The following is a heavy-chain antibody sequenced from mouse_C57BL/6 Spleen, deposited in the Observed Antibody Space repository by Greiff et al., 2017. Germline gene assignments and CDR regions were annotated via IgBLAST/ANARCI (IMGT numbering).Heavy chain of an antibody. CDR3: TRLDSGPVFDY. J-gene: IGHJ2*01. D-gene: IGHD6-1*01. CDR2: IDPETGGT. V-gene: IGHV1-15*01. Sequence: VQLQQSGAELVRPGASVTLSCKASGYTFTDYEMHWVKQTPVHGLEWIGAIDPETGGTAYTQKFKGKAILTADKASSTAYMELRSLTSEDSAVYYCTRLDSGPVFDYWGKGTTLTVSS. CDR1: GYTFTDYE.